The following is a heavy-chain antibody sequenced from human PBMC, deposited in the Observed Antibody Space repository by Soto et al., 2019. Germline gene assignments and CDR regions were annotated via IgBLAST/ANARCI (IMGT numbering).Heavy chain of an antibody. CDR3: AKFREPSQGSWSPTFYFYGMDV. Sequence: GGSLGVSCAASGFTFSSYGMTFSSYALSWVRQAPGKGLEWVSTISGSGDSTYYADSVKGRFTISRDNSKNTLFLQMNSLRAGDPALYYCAKFREPSQGSWSPTFYFYGMDVHRELTTVP. J-gene: IGHJ6*02. V-gene: IGHV3-23*01. CDR2: ISGSGDST. D-gene: IGHD3-10*01. CDR1: GFTFSSYGMTFSSYA.